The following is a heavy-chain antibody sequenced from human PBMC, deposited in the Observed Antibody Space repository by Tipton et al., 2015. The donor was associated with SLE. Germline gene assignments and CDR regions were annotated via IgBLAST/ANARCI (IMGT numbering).Heavy chain of an antibody. CDR2: IYWSGST. V-gene: IGHV4-59*13. D-gene: IGHD1-26*01. Sequence: TLSLTCTVSGDSISNYFWTWIRQPPGKGLEWIGYIYWSGSTNSNPSLKSRVTISVDTSKTQFSLKLRSVTAADTAVYYCARDQGGREIDFWGQGTLVTVSS. J-gene: IGHJ4*02. CDR1: GDSISNYF. CDR3: ARDQGGREIDF.